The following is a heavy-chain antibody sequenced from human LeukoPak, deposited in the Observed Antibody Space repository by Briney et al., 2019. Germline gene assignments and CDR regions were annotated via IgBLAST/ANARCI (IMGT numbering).Heavy chain of an antibody. CDR2: IHKSGSTM. J-gene: IGHJ6*02. CDR1: RFTFSDYY. Sequence: GGSLRLSCAASRFTFSDYYMSWIRQAPGKGLEWVSYIHKSGSTMYYADSVKGRFTISRDNARNSLYLQLNSLRAEDTAVYYCARGHWGLDVWGQGTTVTVFS. V-gene: IGHV3-11*01. CDR3: ARGHWGLDV. D-gene: IGHD1-1*01.